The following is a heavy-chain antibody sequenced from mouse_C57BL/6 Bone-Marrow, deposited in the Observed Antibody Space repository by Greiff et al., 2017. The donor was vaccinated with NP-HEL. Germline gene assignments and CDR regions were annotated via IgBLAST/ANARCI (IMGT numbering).Heavy chain of an antibody. CDR3: ARDNWDWYFAV. CDR2: SRNKANDYTT. Sequence: EVKVVESGGGLVQSGRSLRLSCATSGFTFSDFYMEWVRQAPGKGLEWIAASRNKANDYTTEYSASVKGRFIVSRDTSQSILYLQMNALRAEDTAIYYCARDNWDWYFAVWGTGTTVTVSS. CDR1: GFTFSDFY. D-gene: IGHD4-1*01. J-gene: IGHJ1*03. V-gene: IGHV7-1*01.